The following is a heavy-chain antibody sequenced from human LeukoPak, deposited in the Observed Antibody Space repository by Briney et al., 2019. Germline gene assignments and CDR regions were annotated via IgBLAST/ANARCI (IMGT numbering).Heavy chain of an antibody. CDR2: IYYSGST. Sequence: PSETLSLTCTVSGGSISSSSYYWGWIRQPPGKGLEWIGSIYYSGSTYYNPSLKSRVTISVDTSKNQFSLKLSSVTAADTAVYYCARIGSVLLWFGDGYWGQGTLVTVSS. J-gene: IGHJ4*02. D-gene: IGHD3-10*01. CDR1: GGSISSSSYY. CDR3: ARIGSVLLWFGDGY. V-gene: IGHV4-39*07.